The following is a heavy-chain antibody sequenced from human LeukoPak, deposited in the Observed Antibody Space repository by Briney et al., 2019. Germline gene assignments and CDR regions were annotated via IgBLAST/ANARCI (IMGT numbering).Heavy chain of an antibody. CDR3: ARLVGATARGYHYYYMDV. CDR1: GGSISSSSYY. V-gene: IGHV4-39*01. Sequence: TSETLSLTCTVSGGSISSSSYYWGWIRQPPGKGLEWIGSIYYSGSTYYNPSLKSRVTISVDTSKNQFSLKLSSVTAADTAVYYCARLVGATARGYHYYYMDVWGKGTTVTVSS. J-gene: IGHJ6*03. D-gene: IGHD1-26*01. CDR2: IYYSGST.